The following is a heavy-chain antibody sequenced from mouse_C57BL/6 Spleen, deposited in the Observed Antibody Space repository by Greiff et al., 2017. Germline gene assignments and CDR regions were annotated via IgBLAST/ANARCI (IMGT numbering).Heavy chain of an antibody. D-gene: IGHD1-1*01. CDR1: GFSLTSYG. V-gene: IGHV2-2*01. J-gene: IGHJ2*01. CDR2: IWSGGST. CDR3: ARSLNYYGSSPFDY. Sequence: VKLVESGPGLVQPSQSLSITCTVSGFSLTSYGVHWVRQSPGKGLEWLGVIWSGGSTDYNAAFISRLSISKDNSKSQVFFKMNSLQADDTAIYYCARSLNYYGSSPFDYWGQGTTLTVSS.